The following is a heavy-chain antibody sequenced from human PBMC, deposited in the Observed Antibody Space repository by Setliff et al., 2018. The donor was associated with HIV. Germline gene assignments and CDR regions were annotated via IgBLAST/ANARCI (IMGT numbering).Heavy chain of an antibody. CDR3: TREVVPAAMGYYYYYMDV. CDR1: GFTFSTYG. Sequence: GGSLRLSCAASGFTFSTYGMHWVCQAPGKGLEWVGRIKGKTDGGTTDYAAPVKGRFTISRDDSKKMLYLQMNSLKTEDTAVYYCTREVVPAAMGYYYYYMDVWGKGTTVTVSS. V-gene: IGHV3-15*01. CDR2: IKGKTDGGTT. J-gene: IGHJ6*03. D-gene: IGHD2-2*01.